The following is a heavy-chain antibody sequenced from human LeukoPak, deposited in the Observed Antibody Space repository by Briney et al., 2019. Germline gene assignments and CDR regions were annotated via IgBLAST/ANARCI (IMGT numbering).Heavy chain of an antibody. CDR3: ARASIAGVGNETPSYWFDS. V-gene: IGHV4-4*07. CDR2: IYTSGSN. CDR1: GGSISSYY. D-gene: IGHD6-6*01. Sequence: SETLSLTCTVSGGSISSYYWSWIRQPAGKGLEWIGRIYTSGSNNYNPSLKSRVTMSVDTSKNQFSLKLSSVTAADTAVYHCARASIAGVGNETPSYWFDSWGQGTLVTVSS. J-gene: IGHJ5*01.